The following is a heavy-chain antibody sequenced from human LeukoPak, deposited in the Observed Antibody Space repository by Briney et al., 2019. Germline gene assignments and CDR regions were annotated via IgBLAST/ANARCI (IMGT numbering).Heavy chain of an antibody. CDR1: GFTFSSYW. CDR2: INSDGSTT. J-gene: IGHJ3*02. Sequence: PGGSLRLSCAASGFTFSSYWMHWVRQAPGKGLVWVSRINSDGSTTSYADSVKGRFTISRDNAKNTLYLQMNSLRAEDTAVYYCVQWFRLGGGDAFDIWGQGTMVTVSS. V-gene: IGHV3-74*01. D-gene: IGHD3-22*01. CDR3: VQWFRLGGGDAFDI.